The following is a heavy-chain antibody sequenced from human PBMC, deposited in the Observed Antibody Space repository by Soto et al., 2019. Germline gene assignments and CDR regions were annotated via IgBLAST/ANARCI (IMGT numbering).Heavy chain of an antibody. CDR3: ARGRYGDY. Sequence: QVHLVQSGAEVKKPGASVKVSCKGSGYAFTTYGITWVRQAPGQGLEWMGWSSAHNGNTNYAQKLQCRVTVTRDTSTSTAYMELRSLRSDDTAVYYCARGRYGDYWGQGALVTVSS. J-gene: IGHJ4*02. V-gene: IGHV1-18*01. CDR2: SSAHNGNT. CDR1: GYAFTTYG. D-gene: IGHD1-1*01.